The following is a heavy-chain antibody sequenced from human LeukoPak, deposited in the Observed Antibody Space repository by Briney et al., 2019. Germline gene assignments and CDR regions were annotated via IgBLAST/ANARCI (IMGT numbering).Heavy chain of an antibody. CDR2: ISGSGGDT. CDR1: GFTFSNYA. J-gene: IGHJ4*02. D-gene: IGHD2/OR15-2a*01. Sequence: RSGGSLRLSCAASGFTFSNYAMNWVRQAPGKGLEWVSAISGSGGDTYYADSVKGRFTISRDNSKNTLYLQMKSLRAEDTAVYYCRYFLPHFDYWGQGTLVTVSS. CDR3: RYFLPHFDY. V-gene: IGHV3-23*01.